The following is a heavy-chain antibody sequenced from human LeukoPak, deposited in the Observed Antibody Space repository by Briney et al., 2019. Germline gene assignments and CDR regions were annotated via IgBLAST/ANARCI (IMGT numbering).Heavy chain of an antibody. Sequence: PSETLSLTCTVSGGSISSSSYYWGWIRQPPGKGLEWIGSIYYSGSTYYNPSLKSRVTISVDTSKNQFSLKLSSVTAADTAVYYCARDQGGSYYLGYYYYGMDVWGQGTTVTVSS. CDR3: ARDQGGSYYLGYYYYGMDV. D-gene: IGHD1-26*01. CDR2: IYYSGST. V-gene: IGHV4-39*07. J-gene: IGHJ6*02. CDR1: GGSISSSSYY.